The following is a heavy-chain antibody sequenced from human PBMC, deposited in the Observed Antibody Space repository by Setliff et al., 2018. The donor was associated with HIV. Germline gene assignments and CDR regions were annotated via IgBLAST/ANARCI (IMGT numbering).Heavy chain of an antibody. J-gene: IGHJ6*04. D-gene: IGHD3-10*01. CDR1: GYTFNNYD. CDR2: MNPNSGVS. CDR3: ASGKGVGGVIITGGLDV. V-gene: IGHV1-8*02. Sequence: GASVKVSCKASGYTFNNYDIHWLRRATGQGLEWMGWMNPNSGVSGYAQKFQGRVTMTRDTSISTAYMELSSLTSEDTGVYYCASGKGVGGVIITGGLDVWGKGTTVTVSS.